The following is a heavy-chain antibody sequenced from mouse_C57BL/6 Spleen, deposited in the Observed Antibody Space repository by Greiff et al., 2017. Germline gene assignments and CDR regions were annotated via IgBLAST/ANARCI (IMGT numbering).Heavy chain of an antibody. CDR1: GFTFSSYG. Sequence: EVNLVESGGDLVKPGGSLKLSCAASGFTFSSYGMSWVRQTPDKRLEWVATISSGGSYTYYPDSVKGRFTISRDNAKNTLYLQMSSLKSEDTAMYYCARDYDGFAYWGQGTLVTVSA. J-gene: IGHJ3*01. CDR3: ARDYDGFAY. V-gene: IGHV5-6*01. D-gene: IGHD2-4*01. CDR2: ISSGGSYT.